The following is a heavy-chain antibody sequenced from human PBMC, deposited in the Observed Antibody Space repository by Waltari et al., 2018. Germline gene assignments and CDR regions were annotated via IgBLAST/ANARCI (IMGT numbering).Heavy chain of an antibody. CDR2: IYYSGST. CDR3: ARELIAVAGPYFDY. J-gene: IGHJ4*02. V-gene: IGHV4-39*01. D-gene: IGHD6-19*01. CDR1: GGSISSSSYY. Sequence: QLQLQESGPGLVKPSETLSLTCTVSGGSISSSSYYWGWIRQPPGKGLEWIGSIYYSGSTYYNPSRKSRVTISVDTSKNQFSLKLSSVTAADTAVYYCARELIAVAGPYFDYWGQGTLVTVSS.